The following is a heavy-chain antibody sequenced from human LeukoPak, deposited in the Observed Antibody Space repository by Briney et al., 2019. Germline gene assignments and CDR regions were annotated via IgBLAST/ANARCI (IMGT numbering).Heavy chain of an antibody. J-gene: IGHJ2*01. CDR3: ARVYYSSSYNYWYFDL. CDR2: INHSGST. D-gene: IGHD6-13*01. Sequence: PSETLSLTCAVYGGSFSGYYWSWIRQPPGKGLEWIGEINHSGSTNYNPSLKSRVTISVDTSKNQFSLKLSSVTAADTAVYYCARVYYSSSYNYWYFDLWGRGTLVTVSS. V-gene: IGHV4-34*01. CDR1: GGSFSGYY.